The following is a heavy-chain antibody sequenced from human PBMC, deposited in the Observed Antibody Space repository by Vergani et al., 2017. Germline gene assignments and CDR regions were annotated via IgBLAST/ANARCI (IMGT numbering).Heavy chain of an antibody. J-gene: IGHJ4*02. CDR3: AGPQGTSAYYYGGFDY. V-gene: IGHV3-23*01. Sequence: EVQLLESGGGSAQPGESLRLSCVASGFTFTAHGLTWVRQAPGKGLEWVSTISSDGGSTYYADSVKGRFTISRDNSKNTLSLQMNSLTAEDTAIYYCAGPQGTSAYYYGGFDYWGQGILVTVSS. D-gene: IGHD3-22*01. CDR1: GFTFTAHG. CDR2: ISSDGGST.